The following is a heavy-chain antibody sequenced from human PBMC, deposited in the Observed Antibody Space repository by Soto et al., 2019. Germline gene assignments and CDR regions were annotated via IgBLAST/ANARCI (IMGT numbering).Heavy chain of an antibody. J-gene: IGHJ5*02. D-gene: IGHD5-18*01. CDR2: MNPGSGDT. CDR1: GYTFTNND. Sequence: ASVKVSGKASGYTFTNNDVSWVRQATGQGLEWMGWMNPGSGDTGYAQKFQGRVTMTRDISIATAYMELNSLTSEDTAIYYCARMESFGSLNWFDPWGQGTLVTVSS. CDR3: ARMESFGSLNWFDP. V-gene: IGHV1-8*01.